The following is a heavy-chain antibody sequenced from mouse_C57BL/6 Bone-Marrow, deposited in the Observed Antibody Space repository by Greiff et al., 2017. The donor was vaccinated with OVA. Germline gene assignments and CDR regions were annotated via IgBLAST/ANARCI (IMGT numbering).Heavy chain of an antibody. V-gene: IGHV1-81*01. CDR2: IYPRSGNT. D-gene: IGHD1-2*01. J-gene: IGHJ4*01. CDR3: ARQAPLLLWNYYAMDY. Sequence: VQLQQSGAELARPGASVKLSCTASGYTFTSYGISWVKQRTGQGLEWIGEIYPRSGNTYYNEKFKGKATLTADKSSSTAYMELRSLTSEDSAVYFCARQAPLLLWNYYAMDYWGQGTSVTVSS. CDR1: GYTFTSYG.